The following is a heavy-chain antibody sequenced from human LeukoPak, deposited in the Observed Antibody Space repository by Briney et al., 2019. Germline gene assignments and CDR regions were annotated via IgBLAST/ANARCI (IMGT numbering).Heavy chain of an antibody. J-gene: IGHJ4*02. CDR1: GFIFSTYA. Sequence: GGSPRLSCAASGFIFSTYAMSWVRQAPGKGLEWVSVISGSDGRTHYADSVKGRFTISRDNSKNTLYLQMNSLRAEDTAVYYCASADIDILTGIELSLHYWGQGTLVTVSS. D-gene: IGHD3-9*01. CDR3: ASADIDILTGIELSLHY. V-gene: IGHV3-23*01. CDR2: ISGSDGRT.